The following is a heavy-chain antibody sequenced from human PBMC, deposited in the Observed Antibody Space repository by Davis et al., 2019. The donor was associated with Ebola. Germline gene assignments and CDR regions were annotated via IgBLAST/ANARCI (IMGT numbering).Heavy chain of an antibody. CDR2: INPSGGST. Sequence: ASVTVSCKASGYTFTSYYMHWVRQAPGQGLEWMGIINPSGGSTSYAQKFQGRVTMTRDTSTSTVYMELSSLRSEDTAVYYCARDDPYDYIWGSYAGSGMDVWGQGTTVTVSS. CDR1: GYTFTSYY. J-gene: IGHJ6*02. V-gene: IGHV1-46*01. CDR3: ARDDPYDYIWGSYAGSGMDV. D-gene: IGHD3-16*01.